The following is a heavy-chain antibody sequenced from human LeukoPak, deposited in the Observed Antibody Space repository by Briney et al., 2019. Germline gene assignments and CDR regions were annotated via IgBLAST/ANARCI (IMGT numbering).Heavy chain of an antibody. CDR1: GFSFSGHW. D-gene: IGHD1-26*01. V-gene: IGHV3-7*05. CDR2: IKADGSEK. CDR3: AYRNNFEY. J-gene: IGHJ4*02. Sequence: GGSQRLCCAASGFSFSGHWMNWVRQPPGKGLEWVATIKADGSEKYYVDSVKGRFTISRDDAKRTVDLQMDNLRAEDTAIYYCAYRNNFEYWGQGALVTVSS.